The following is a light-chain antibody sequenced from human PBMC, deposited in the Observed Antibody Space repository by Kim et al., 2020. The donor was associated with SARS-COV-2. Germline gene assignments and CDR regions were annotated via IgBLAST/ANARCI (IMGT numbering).Light chain of an antibody. V-gene: IGKV3-15*01. CDR2: GAS. Sequence: IVMTQSPATLSVSPGERATLSCRASQSVSSNLAWYQQKPGQAPRLLIYGASTRATDIPARFSGSGSGTEFTLTISSLQSEDFAVYYCQQYNNWPPRAPFGGGTKVDIK. CDR3: QQYNNWPPRAP. J-gene: IGKJ4*01. CDR1: QSVSSN.